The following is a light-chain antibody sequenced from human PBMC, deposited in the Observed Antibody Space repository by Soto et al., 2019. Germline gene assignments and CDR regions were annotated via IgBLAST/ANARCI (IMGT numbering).Light chain of an antibody. J-gene: IGKJ2*01. Sequence: DIQMTQSPSSLSASVGDRVTITCRASQAIGNALGWFQLKPGRAPKRLIYAASTLQSGVPSRFSGLRSGTEFTLTISSLQPEDFATYYCLQHNSYPYTFGQGTKLEIK. CDR2: AAS. CDR3: LQHNSYPYT. CDR1: QAIGNA. V-gene: IGKV1-17*01.